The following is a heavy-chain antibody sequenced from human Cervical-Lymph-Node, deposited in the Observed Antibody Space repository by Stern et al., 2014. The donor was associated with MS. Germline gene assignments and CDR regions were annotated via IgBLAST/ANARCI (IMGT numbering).Heavy chain of an antibody. D-gene: IGHD2-2*01. CDR1: GDNFGDYW. V-gene: IGHV5-51*01. J-gene: IGHJ6*02. CDR3: ARHQPAATFAMDV. CDR2: ILPADADS. Sequence: EVQLVESGAEVKKPGESRKISCKGSGDNFGDYWIGWVRQKPGKGLEWMGTILPADADSRYSPSFEGQVTISADESISTAFLQSSSLKASDTGIYYCARHQPAATFAMDVWGQGTTVIVSS.